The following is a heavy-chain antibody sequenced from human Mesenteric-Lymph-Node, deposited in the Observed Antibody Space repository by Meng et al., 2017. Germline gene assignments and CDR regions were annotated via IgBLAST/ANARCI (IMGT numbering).Heavy chain of an antibody. D-gene: IGHD2-15*01. CDR3: ARDHCSSGICSSTVDY. V-gene: IGHV1-18*04. J-gene: IGHJ4*02. Sequence: QFRLLPSEAECKKPAASLQDSCKAPGYTFTNYGIIWVRQAPGQGFEWVGWIGPYNQNTNYAQKLQGRVTMTTDTSTTTAYMELRSLRSDDTAVYYCARDHCSSGICSSTVDYWGQGTLVTVSS. CDR2: IGPYNQNT. CDR1: GYTFTNYG.